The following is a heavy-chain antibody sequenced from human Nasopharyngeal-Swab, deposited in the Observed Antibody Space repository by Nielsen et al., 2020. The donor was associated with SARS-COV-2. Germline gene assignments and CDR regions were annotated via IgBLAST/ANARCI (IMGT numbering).Heavy chain of an antibody. CDR1: GFTFSSYP. J-gene: IGHJ4*02. D-gene: IGHD1-1*01. CDR3: ARDTTGDGGY. Sequence: GESLKISCTASGFTFSSYPMHWVRQAPGKGLDWVAVISYDGNIKYYTDSVKGRFTISRDNSKNTLYLQMNSLRAEDTAVYYCARDTTGDGGYWGQGTLVTVSS. CDR2: ISYDGNIK. V-gene: IGHV3-30-3*01.